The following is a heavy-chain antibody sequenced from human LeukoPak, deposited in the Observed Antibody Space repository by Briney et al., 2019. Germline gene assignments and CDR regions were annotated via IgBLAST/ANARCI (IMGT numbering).Heavy chain of an antibody. V-gene: IGHV3-23*01. CDR3: AKGTIAAAGTDCDY. Sequence: GGSLRLSCAASGFTFSSYAMSWVRQAPGKGLEWVSAISGRDGYTYYADSVKGRFTISRGNSKDTLFLHMSSLRAEDTAVYYCAKGTIAAAGTDCDYWGQGTQVTVSS. D-gene: IGHD6-13*01. J-gene: IGHJ4*02. CDR2: ISGRDGYT. CDR1: GFTFSSYA.